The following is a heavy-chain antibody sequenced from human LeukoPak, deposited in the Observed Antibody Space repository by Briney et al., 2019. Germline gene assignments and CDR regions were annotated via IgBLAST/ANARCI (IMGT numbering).Heavy chain of an antibody. J-gene: IGHJ6*02. CDR2: ISISGNTI. V-gene: IGHV3-48*02. CDR1: RVTFSSYS. CDR3: VLSHYGMDV. D-gene: IGHD3-16*01. Sequence: GGSLRLSCAASRVTFSSYSMNWVRRALGKGLEWVSYISISGNTISYADSVKGRFTISRDNAKNSLYLQMNSLRDEDTAVYYCVLSHYGMDVWGQGTTVIVSS.